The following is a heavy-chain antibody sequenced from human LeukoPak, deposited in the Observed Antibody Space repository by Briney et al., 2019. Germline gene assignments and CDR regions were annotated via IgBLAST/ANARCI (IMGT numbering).Heavy chain of an antibody. CDR1: GGSISSYY. D-gene: IGHD3-10*01. J-gene: IGHJ5*02. V-gene: IGHV4-59*01. Sequence: PSETLSLTCTVSGGSISSYYWSWTRQPPGKGLEWIGYISNSGNTNYNPSLKSRVTISVDTSKNQFPLKLSSVTAADTAVYYCARLNYYGSGSYYWFDPWGQGTLVTVSS. CDR2: ISNSGNT. CDR3: ARLNYYGSGSYYWFDP.